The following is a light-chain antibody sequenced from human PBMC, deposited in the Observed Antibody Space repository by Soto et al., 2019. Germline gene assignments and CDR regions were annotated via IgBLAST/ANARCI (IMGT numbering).Light chain of an antibody. V-gene: IGLV2-14*01. J-gene: IGLJ1*01. CDR3: CSYTTSNTRQIV. CDR1: SSDVGGYNY. CDR2: DVT. Sequence: QSVLTQPASLSGSPGQSITISCTRTSSDVGGYNYVSWYQQQPGKAPKFMIYDVTNRPSGVSNRFSGSKSGNTASLTISGLQAEDEADYYCCSYTTSNTRQIVFGTGTKVTVL.